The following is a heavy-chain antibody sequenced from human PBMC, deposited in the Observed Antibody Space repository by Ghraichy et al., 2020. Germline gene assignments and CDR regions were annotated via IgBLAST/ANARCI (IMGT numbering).Heavy chain of an antibody. CDR1: GFTFSSYW. V-gene: IGHV3-7*01. CDR3: ARDGRPSSWLDFDY. D-gene: IGHD6-13*01. Sequence: GSLRLPCAASGFTFSSYWMSWVRQAPGKGLEWVANIKQDGSEKYYVDSVRGRFTISRDNAKNSLYLQMNSLRADDTAVYYCARDGRPSSWLDFDYWGQGTLVTVSS. CDR2: IKQDGSEK. J-gene: IGHJ4*02.